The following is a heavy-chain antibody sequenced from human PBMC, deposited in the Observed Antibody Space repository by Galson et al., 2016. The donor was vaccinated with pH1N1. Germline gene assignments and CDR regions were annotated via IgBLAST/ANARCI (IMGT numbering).Heavy chain of an antibody. CDR3: ARQNDYGDYPGDGFYI. J-gene: IGHJ3*02. V-gene: IGHV5-51*01. D-gene: IGHD4-17*01. CDR2: IYLGGSLI. CDR1: GYRFPSSW. Sequence: QSGAEVKKPGESLKISCKGSGYRFPSSWIGWVRQMPGKGLEWMGIIYLGGSLIRYRPSFQGQVTISADKSVNIVYLEWVSLKASDTAMCYCARQNDYGDYPGDGFYIWGQGTMVTGSS.